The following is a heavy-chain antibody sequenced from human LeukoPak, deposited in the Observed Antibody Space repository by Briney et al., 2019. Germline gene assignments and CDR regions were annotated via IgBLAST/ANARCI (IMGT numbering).Heavy chain of an antibody. CDR1: GFTFSDFA. V-gene: IGHV3-23*01. J-gene: IGHJ4*02. CDR3: ATTRGIMIVVVGTFDY. CDR2: ISGSGGST. D-gene: IGHD3-22*01. Sequence: PGGSLRLSCAASGFTFSDFAMSWVRQAPGKGLEWVSAISGSGGSTYYADSVKGRFTISRDNSKNTLYLQMNSLRAEDTAVYYCATTRGIMIVVVGTFDYWGQGTLVTVSS.